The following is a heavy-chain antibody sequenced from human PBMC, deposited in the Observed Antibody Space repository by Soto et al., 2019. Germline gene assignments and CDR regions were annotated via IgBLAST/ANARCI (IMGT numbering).Heavy chain of an antibody. J-gene: IGHJ1*01. Sequence: EVQLLESGGGLVQPGGSLRLSCAASGFTFSSYAMSWVRQAPGKGLEWVSAISGSGGSTYYADSVKGRFTISRDNSKNKLYLQMNSLSAEDTAVYYCAKVRDYYGSGSYPGYFQHWGQGTLVTVSS. D-gene: IGHD3-10*01. CDR2: ISGSGGST. CDR1: GFTFSSYA. CDR3: AKVRDYYGSGSYPGYFQH. V-gene: IGHV3-23*01.